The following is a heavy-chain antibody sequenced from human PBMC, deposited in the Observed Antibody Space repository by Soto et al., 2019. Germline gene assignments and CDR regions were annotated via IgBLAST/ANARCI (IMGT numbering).Heavy chain of an antibody. CDR1: GVSLSTSGMG. CDR3: AHMIEGAFFDP. Sequence: QVTLKESGPTLVKPTQTLTLTCTFSGVSLSTSGMGVGWIRQPPGKALEWLALVYWYDDKRYSPSLKSRLTITKDTSKNQVVLTMTYMDPVDTATYYCAHMIEGAFFDPWGQGTLVTVSS. J-gene: IGHJ5*02. CDR2: VYWYDDK. V-gene: IGHV2-5*01. D-gene: IGHD2-21*01.